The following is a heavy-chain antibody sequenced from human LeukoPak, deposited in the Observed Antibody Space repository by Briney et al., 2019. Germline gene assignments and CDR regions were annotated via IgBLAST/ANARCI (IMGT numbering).Heavy chain of an antibody. V-gene: IGHV4-31*11. J-gene: IGHJ2*01. CDR2: IYYSGST. Sequence: PSQTLSLTCVVSGGSISRGDYDWSWIRQHPGKGLEWIGYIYYSGSTYSNPSLKSRVTISVDTSKNQFSLKLSSVTAADTAVYYCARDLGYYDMSGFYHYYFDLWGRGTLVTVSS. CDR1: GGSISRGDYD. D-gene: IGHD3-22*01. CDR3: ARDLGYYDMSGFYHYYFDL.